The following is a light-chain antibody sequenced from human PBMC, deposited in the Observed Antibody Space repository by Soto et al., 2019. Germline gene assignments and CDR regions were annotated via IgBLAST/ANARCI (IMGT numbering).Light chain of an antibody. V-gene: IGKV3-20*01. CDR3: QHYGSSRT. CDR2: GAS. CDR1: QSVSSN. Sequence: EIVMTQSPATLSVSPGERATLSCRANQSVSSNLAWYQQKPGQAPRLLIYGASSRATGIPDRFSGSGSGPDFTLTISRLEPEDFAVYFCQHYGSSRTFGQGTKVDIK. J-gene: IGKJ1*01.